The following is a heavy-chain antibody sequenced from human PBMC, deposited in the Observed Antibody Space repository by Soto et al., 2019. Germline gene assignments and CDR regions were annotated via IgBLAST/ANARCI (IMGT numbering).Heavy chain of an antibody. CDR3: ARVSAGYSGYDIFQVEYTWFDP. Sequence: GGSLRLSCAASGFTVSSNYMSWVRQAPGKGLEWVSVIYSGGSTYYADSVKGRFTISRDNSKNTLYLQMNSLRAEDTAVYYCARVSAGYSGYDIFQVEYTWFDPWGQGTLVTVSS. J-gene: IGHJ5*02. V-gene: IGHV3-66*01. CDR2: IYSGGST. D-gene: IGHD5-12*01. CDR1: GFTVSSNY.